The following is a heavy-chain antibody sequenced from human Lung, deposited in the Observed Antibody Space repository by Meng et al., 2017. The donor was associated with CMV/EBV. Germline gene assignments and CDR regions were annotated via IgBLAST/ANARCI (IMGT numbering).Heavy chain of an antibody. Sequence: GGSLRLSCEASGFSFSSYGMHWVRQAPGKGLEWVAVIWYDGSNENYGESVKGRFTISRDYSKNMLYLQMNSLRAEDTAVYYCAKDSSRSTWYGPDDYSGMDVWGQGXTVTVSS. CDR1: GFSFSSYG. J-gene: IGHJ6*02. CDR3: AKDSSRSTWYGPDDYSGMDV. V-gene: IGHV3-33*06. D-gene: IGHD6-13*01. CDR2: IWYDGSNE.